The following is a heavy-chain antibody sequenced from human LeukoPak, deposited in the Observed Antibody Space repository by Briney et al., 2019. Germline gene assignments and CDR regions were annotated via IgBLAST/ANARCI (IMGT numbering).Heavy chain of an antibody. CDR1: GFTFSSYA. CDR3: AKCEGYYDFWSGYYGDY. V-gene: IGHV3-23*01. Sequence: GGSLRLSCAASGFTFSSYAMSWVRQAPGKGLEWVSAISGSGGSTYYADSVKGRFTISRDNSKNTLYLQMNSLRAEDTAVYYCAKCEGYYDFWSGYYGDYWGQGTLVTVSS. CDR2: ISGSGGST. J-gene: IGHJ4*02. D-gene: IGHD3-3*01.